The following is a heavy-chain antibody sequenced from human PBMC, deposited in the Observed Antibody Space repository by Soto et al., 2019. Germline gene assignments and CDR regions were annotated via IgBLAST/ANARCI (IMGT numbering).Heavy chain of an antibody. CDR2: IYHSGST. CDR1: GYSISSGYY. D-gene: IGHD6-19*01. J-gene: IGHJ3*02. V-gene: IGHV4-38-2*02. Sequence: SETLSLTCTVSGYSISSGYYWGWIRQPPGKGLEGIGSIYHSGSTYYNPSLKSRVTISVDTTKNQFSLKLNSVTAADTDVYYCARQLSSGWYNDAFDIWGQGTMVTVSS. CDR3: ARQLSSGWYNDAFDI.